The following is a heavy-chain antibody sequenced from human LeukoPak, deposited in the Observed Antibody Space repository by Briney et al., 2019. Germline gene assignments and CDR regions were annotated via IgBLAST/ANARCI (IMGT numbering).Heavy chain of an antibody. Sequence: GGSLRLSCASSGCTFSCYSMNWVRQAPGKGLEWVSSISSSSSYIYYADSVKGRFTISRDNAKNSLYLQMNSLRAEDTAVYYCARATLAGYCSGGSCYGVNWFDPWGQGTLVTVSS. J-gene: IGHJ5*02. CDR2: ISSSSSYI. CDR3: ARATLAGYCSGGSCYGVNWFDP. CDR1: GCTFSCYS. V-gene: IGHV3-21*01. D-gene: IGHD2-15*01.